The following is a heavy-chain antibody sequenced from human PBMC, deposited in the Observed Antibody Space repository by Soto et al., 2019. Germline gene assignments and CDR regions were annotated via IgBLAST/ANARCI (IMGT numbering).Heavy chain of an antibody. CDR1: GGSFSGYY. V-gene: IGHV4-34*01. CDR3: ARRYYYYGMDV. CDR2: INHSGST. J-gene: IGHJ6*02. Sequence: SETLSLTGAVYGGSFSGYYWSWIRQPPGKGLEWIGEINHSGSTNYNPSLKSRVTISVDTSKNQFSLKLSSVTAADTAVYYCARRYYYYGMDVWGQGTTVTVSS.